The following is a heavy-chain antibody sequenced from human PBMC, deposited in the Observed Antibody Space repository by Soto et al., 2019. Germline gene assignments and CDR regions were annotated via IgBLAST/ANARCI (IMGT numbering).Heavy chain of an antibody. CDR3: AKSTTLRPDAFDI. Sequence: VASVKVSCKASGYTFTSYAMHWVRQAPGQRLEWMGWINAGNGNTKYSQKFQGRVTMTTDTSTSTAYMELRSLRSDDTAVYYCAKSTTLRPDAFDIWGQGTMVTVSS. CDR2: INAGNGNT. J-gene: IGHJ3*02. CDR1: GYTFTSYA. V-gene: IGHV1-3*01. D-gene: IGHD4-17*01.